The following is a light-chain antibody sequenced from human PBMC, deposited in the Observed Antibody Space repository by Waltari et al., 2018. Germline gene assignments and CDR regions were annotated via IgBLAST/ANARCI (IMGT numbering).Light chain of an antibody. V-gene: IGKV3-20*01. Sequence: VLTQYPGTLPLSPGDRATLSCRASQSIGRYIVWYQQRPGQAPRLLIYAASTRATGIPDRFSGSGYGTDFSLTIDRLEPEDFAVYFCQNHERLPATFGQGTGVEIK. CDR3: QNHERLPAT. J-gene: IGKJ1*01. CDR2: AAS. CDR1: QSIGRY.